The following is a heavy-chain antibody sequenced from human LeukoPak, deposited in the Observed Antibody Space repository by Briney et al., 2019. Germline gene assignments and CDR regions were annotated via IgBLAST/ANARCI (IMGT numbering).Heavy chain of an antibody. V-gene: IGHV3-48*01. D-gene: IGHD3-22*01. Sequence: PGGSLRLSCAASGFTFSSYSMNWVRQAPGKGLEWVSYISSSSTIYYADSVKGRFTISRDNAKNSLYLQMNSLRAEDTAVYYCARDVDYYDSSGYAFDIWGQGTMVTVSS. CDR1: GFTFSSYS. J-gene: IGHJ3*02. CDR3: ARDVDYYDSSGYAFDI. CDR2: ISSSSTI.